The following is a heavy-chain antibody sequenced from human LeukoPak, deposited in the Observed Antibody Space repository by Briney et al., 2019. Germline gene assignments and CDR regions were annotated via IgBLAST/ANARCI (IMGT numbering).Heavy chain of an antibody. CDR2: FGSAGDT. J-gene: IGHJ2*01. CDR3: VRGALPGDNWYFDL. Sequence: GGSLRLSCATSGFPFSAYDMHWVRQAPGKGQEWVSAFGSAGDTYYPGAVKGRFTISRDYAKDSLFLQMDSLTAGDTAVYFCVRGALPGDNWYFDLWGRGTLVTVS. CDR1: GFPFSAYD. V-gene: IGHV3-13*01.